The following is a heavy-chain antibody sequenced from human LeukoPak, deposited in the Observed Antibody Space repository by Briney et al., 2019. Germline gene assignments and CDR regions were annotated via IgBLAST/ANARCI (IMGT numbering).Heavy chain of an antibody. CDR3: AAENSGSYNDAFDI. CDR1: GGTFSSYA. CDR2: IIPIFGTA. V-gene: IGHV1-69*06. J-gene: IGHJ3*02. D-gene: IGHD1-26*01. Sequence: SVKVSCKASGGTFSSYAISWVRQAPGQGLEWMGGIIPIFGTANYAQKFQGRVTITADKSTSTAYMELSSLRSEDTAVYYCAAENSGSYNDAFDIWGQGTMVTVSS.